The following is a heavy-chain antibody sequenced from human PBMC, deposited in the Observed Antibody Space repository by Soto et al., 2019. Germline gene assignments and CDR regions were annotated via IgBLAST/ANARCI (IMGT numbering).Heavy chain of an antibody. V-gene: IGHV1-8*01. J-gene: IGHJ4*02. D-gene: IGHD3-22*01. Sequence: ASVKVSCKASGYTFTSYDINWVREATGQGLEWMGWMNPNSGNTGYAQKFQGRVTMTRNTSISTAYMELSSLRSEDTAVYYCARASERYYYDSSGYTHDYWGQGTLVTVSS. CDR2: MNPNSGNT. CDR3: ARASERYYYDSSGYTHDY. CDR1: GYTFTSYD.